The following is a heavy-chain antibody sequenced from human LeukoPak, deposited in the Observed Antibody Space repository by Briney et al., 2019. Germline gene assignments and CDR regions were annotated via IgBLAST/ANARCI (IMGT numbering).Heavy chain of an antibody. Sequence: SETLSLTCTVSGDSISSSTYYWGWIRQSPGKGLEWIGSIYYSGTTFYNPSLKSRVTISVDTSKNQFSLKLSSVTAADTAVYYCARGWRSDYWGQGTLVTVSS. V-gene: IGHV4-39*07. D-gene: IGHD6-13*01. CDR2: IYYSGTT. CDR3: ARGWRSDY. J-gene: IGHJ4*02. CDR1: GDSISSSTYY.